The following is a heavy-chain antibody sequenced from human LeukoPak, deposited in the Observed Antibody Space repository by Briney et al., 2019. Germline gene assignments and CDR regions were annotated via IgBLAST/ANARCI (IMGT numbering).Heavy chain of an antibody. J-gene: IGHJ4*02. D-gene: IGHD1-26*01. CDR1: GGSISSYC. V-gene: IGHV4-59*01. Sequence: SETLSLTCTVSGGSISSYCWSWIRQPPGKGLEWIGYIYYSGSTNYNPSLKSRVTISVDTSKNQFSLKLSSVTAADTAVYYCARVSGSYELVMDYWGQGTLVTVSS. CDR3: ARVSGSYELVMDY. CDR2: IYYSGST.